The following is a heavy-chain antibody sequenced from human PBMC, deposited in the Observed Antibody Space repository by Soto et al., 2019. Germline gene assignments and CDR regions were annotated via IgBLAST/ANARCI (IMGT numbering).Heavy chain of an antibody. CDR3: AVAMVREILIFESSGMHV. CDR1: GGSFNNYA. V-gene: IGHV1-69*01. Sequence: QVHLVQSGAEVKKPGSSVKVSCKTSGGSFNNYAVSWVRQAPGQGLEWMGGIIPNFDTPNYAQKFQDRVTIIADESTSTVYMEPRSLRSNDTAVYYWAVAMVREILIFESSGMHVWGQGTTVIVSS. J-gene: IGHJ6*02. CDR2: IIPNFDTP. D-gene: IGHD3-10*01.